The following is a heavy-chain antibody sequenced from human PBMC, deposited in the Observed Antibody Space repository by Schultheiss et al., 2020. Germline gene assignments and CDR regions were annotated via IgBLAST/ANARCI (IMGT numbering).Heavy chain of an antibody. V-gene: IGHV3-64D*06. CDR1: GFTFSSYA. CDR3: VKDLRRQLWSSGDY. D-gene: IGHD5-18*01. CDR2: ISSNGGST. Sequence: WSLRLSCSASGFTFSSYAMHWVRQAPGKGLEYVSAISSNGGSTYYADSVKGRFTISRDNSKNTLYLQMSSLRAEDTAVYYCVKDLRRQLWSSGDYWGQGTLVTVSS. J-gene: IGHJ4*02.